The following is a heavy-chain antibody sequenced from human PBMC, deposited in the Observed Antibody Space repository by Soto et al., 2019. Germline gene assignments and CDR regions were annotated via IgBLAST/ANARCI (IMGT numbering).Heavy chain of an antibody. J-gene: IGHJ6*02. V-gene: IGHV3-30*18. CDR1: GFTFSSYG. Sequence: QVQLVESGGGVVQPGRSLRLSCAASGFTFSSYGMHWVRQAPGKGLEWVAVISYDGSNKYYADSVKGRFTISRDNSKKRLYLQMNSLRAEDTAVYYCAKEGGYYGSGSYSVGENYYGMDVWGQGTTVTVSS. CDR2: ISYDGSNK. D-gene: IGHD3-10*01. CDR3: AKEGGYYGSGSYSVGENYYGMDV.